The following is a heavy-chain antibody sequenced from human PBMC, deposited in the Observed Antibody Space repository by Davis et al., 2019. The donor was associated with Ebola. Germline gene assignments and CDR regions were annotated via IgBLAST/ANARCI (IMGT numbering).Heavy chain of an antibody. V-gene: IGHV1-18*04. CDR1: GYSSTSHV. CDR2: ISAYNGNT. Sequence: VSVQVPCQASGYSSTSHVFSWVRHAPGQGLEWMGWISAYNGNTNYAQKPQGRVTMTTDTSPSTAYMEMGSLRADDTAVYYCARDRGLVATVRPDYWGQGTLVTVSS. CDR3: ARDRGLVATVRPDY. J-gene: IGHJ4*02. D-gene: IGHD5-12*01.